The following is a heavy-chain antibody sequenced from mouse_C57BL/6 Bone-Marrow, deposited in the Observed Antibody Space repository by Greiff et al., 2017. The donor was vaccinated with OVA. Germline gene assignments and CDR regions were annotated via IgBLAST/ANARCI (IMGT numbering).Heavy chain of an antibody. CDR3: ARDAGITTDWYFDA. J-gene: IGHJ1*03. V-gene: IGHV7-1*01. D-gene: IGHD1-1*01. Sequence: EVKLVESGGGLVQSGRSLRLSCATSGFTFSDFYMEWVRQAPGKGLEWIAASRNKANDYTTEYSASVKGRFIVSRDTSQSILYLQMNALRAEDTAIYYCARDAGITTDWYFDAWGTGTTVTVSS. CDR1: GFTFSDFY. CDR2: SRNKANDYTT.